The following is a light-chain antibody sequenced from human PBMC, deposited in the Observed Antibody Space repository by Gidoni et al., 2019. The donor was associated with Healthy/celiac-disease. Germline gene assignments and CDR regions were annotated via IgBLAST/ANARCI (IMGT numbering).Light chain of an antibody. Sequence: SYELTQPPSVSVSPGQTASITCSGEKLGDKYACWSQQKPGQSPVLVIYQDSKRPSGIPERFSGSNSGNTATLTISGTQAMDEADYYCQAWDSSTYVVFGGGTKLTVL. CDR2: QDS. CDR3: QAWDSSTYVV. V-gene: IGLV3-1*01. J-gene: IGLJ2*01. CDR1: KLGDKY.